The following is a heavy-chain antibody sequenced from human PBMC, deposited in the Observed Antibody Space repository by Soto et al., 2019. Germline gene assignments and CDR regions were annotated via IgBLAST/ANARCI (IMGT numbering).Heavy chain of an antibody. Sequence: GGSLRLSCAASGFTFSSYAMHWVRQAPGKGLEWVAVISYDGSNKYYADSVKGRFTTSRDNSENTLYLQMNSLRAEDTAVYYCARDSDLQGYYYYYGMDVWGQGTTVTVSS. CDR2: ISYDGSNK. D-gene: IGHD1-26*01. CDR3: ARDSDLQGYYYYYGMDV. J-gene: IGHJ6*02. V-gene: IGHV3-30-3*01. CDR1: GFTFSSYA.